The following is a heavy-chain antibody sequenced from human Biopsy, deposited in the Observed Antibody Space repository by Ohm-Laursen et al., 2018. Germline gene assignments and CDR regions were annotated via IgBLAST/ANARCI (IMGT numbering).Heavy chain of an antibody. J-gene: IGHJ4*02. Sequence: GTLSLTCTVSGGSISSDFWSWIRQTPGKGLEWIRYISYTGDTNYNPSLESRITISLDTSKNQFSLMLSSVTAADTAVYYCARSNGYGDYRFDDWGQGTLVTVAS. CDR2: ISYTGDT. D-gene: IGHD4-11*01. V-gene: IGHV4-59*01. CDR1: GGSISSDF. CDR3: ARSNGYGDYRFDD.